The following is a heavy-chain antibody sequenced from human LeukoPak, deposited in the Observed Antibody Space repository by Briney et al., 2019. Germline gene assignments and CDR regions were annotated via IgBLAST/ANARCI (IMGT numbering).Heavy chain of an antibody. J-gene: IGHJ6*03. CDR3: ARDVSIAAAGGYYYYYYYMDV. CDR2: IYTSGST. V-gene: IGHV4-4*07. Sequence: PSETLSLTCTVSGGSISSYYWSWIRQPAGKGLEWIGRIYTSGSTNYNPSLKSRVTMSVDTSKNQFSLKLSSVTAADTAMYYCARDVSIAAAGGYYYYYYYMDVWGKGTTVTVSS. CDR1: GGSISSYY. D-gene: IGHD6-13*01.